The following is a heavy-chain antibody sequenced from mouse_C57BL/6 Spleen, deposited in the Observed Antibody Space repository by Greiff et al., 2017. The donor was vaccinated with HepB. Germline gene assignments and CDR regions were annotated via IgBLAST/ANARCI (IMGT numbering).Heavy chain of an antibody. J-gene: IGHJ2*01. CDR3: ARTYYSNRGYFDY. Sequence: VQLQQPGAELVMPGASVKLSCKASGYTFTSYWMHWVKQRPGQGLEWIGEIDPSDSYTNYNQKFKGKSTLTVDKSSSTAYMQLSSLTSEDSAVYYCARTYYSNRGYFDYWGQGTTLTVSS. CDR2: IDPSDSYT. V-gene: IGHV1-69*01. D-gene: IGHD2-5*01. CDR1: GYTFTSYW.